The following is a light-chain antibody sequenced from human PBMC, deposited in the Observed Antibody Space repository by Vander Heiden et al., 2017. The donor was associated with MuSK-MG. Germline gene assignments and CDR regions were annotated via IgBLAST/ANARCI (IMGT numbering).Light chain of an antibody. CDR3: QQYDNLLT. CDR1: QDVSNY. V-gene: IGKV1-33*01. J-gene: IGKJ3*01. CDR2: DAS. Sequence: IQMTQSPSSLSASVGDRVTISCQASQDVSNYLNWYQQKPGKAPRLLIYDASNLETGVPSRFSGSGSGTDFTFTISSLQPEDIATYYCQQYDNLLTFGHGTKVDIK.